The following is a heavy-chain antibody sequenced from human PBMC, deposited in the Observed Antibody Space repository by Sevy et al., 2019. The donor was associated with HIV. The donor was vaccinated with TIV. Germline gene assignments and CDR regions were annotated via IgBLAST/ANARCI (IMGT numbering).Heavy chain of an antibody. CDR3: AKDGYGGNDWDGWFDP. V-gene: IGHV3-9*01. CDR2: ISWNSGSI. CDR1: GFTFDDYA. D-gene: IGHD2-15*01. Sequence: LSLTCAASGFTFDDYAMHWVRQAPGEGLEWVSGISWNSGSIGYADSVKGRFTISRDNAKNSLYLQMNSLRAEDTALYYCAKDGYGGNDWDGWFDPWGQGTLVTVSS. J-gene: IGHJ5*02.